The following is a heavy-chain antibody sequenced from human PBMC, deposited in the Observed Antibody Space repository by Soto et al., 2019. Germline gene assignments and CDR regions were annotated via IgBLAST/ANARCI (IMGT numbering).Heavy chain of an antibody. CDR2: INWNSVTF. J-gene: IGHJ4*02. V-gene: IGHV3-9*01. Sequence: EVQLVESGGGLVQPGRSLRLSCAASGFTFDDYAMHWVRQAPGKGLEWVSGINWNSVTFDYADSVKGRFTISRDNAKNSLSLQMDGLRAEDTAFYFCARDHDEDFGYDLDYFDYWGQGTLVTASS. D-gene: IGHD5-12*01. CDR3: ARDHDEDFGYDLDYFDY. CDR1: GFTFDDYA.